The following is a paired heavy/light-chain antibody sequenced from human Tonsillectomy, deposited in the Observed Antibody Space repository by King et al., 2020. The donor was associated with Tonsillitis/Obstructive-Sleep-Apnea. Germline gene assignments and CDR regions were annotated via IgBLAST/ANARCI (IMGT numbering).Heavy chain of an antibody. CDR2: IIPMSGTP. D-gene: IGHD3-3*01. V-gene: IGHV1-69*12. CDR1: GGTFNTYA. J-gene: IGHJ1*01. CDR3: AAPKITTFGVVSNSFHY. Sequence: QVQLVQSGAEVKKPGSSVKVSCKASGGTFNTYAISWVRQAPGQGLEWMGGIIPMSGTPNYAQKFQGTVTITADESTTTAYMELSSLRSEDTSVYYCAAPKITTFGVVSNSFHYWGQGTLVTVS.
Light chain of an antibody. CDR2: GAS. CDR1: QSVSGIY. V-gene: IGKV3-20*01. J-gene: IGKJ1*01. CDR3: QQYGSSPWT. Sequence: EIVLTQSPGTLSLSPGERATLSCRASQSVSGIYLAWYQQKPGQAPRLLIYGASNRATDIPGRFSGSGSGTDFTLTISRLEPEDFGVYYCQQYGSSPWTFGQGTKVEIK.